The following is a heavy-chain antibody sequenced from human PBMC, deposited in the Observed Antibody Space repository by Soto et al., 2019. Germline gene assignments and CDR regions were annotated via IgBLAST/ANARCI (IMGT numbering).Heavy chain of an antibody. CDR3: ARDGGDVVPAAGDAFDI. CDR1: GGSISSGGYY. D-gene: IGHD2-2*01. Sequence: SETLSLTCTVSGGSISSGGYYWSWIRQHPGKGLEWIGYIYYSGSTYYNPSLKSRVTISVDTSKNQFSLKLSSVTAADTAVYYCARDGGDVVPAAGDAFDIWGQGTMVTVS. J-gene: IGHJ3*02. CDR2: IYYSGST. V-gene: IGHV4-31*03.